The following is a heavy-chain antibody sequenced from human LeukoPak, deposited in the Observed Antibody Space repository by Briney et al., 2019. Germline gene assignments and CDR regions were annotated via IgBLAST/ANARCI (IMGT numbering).Heavy chain of an antibody. CDR1: GYSISSGYY. CDR2: IYHSGST. D-gene: IGHD3-9*01. V-gene: IGHV4-38-2*02. CDR3: ANGLLRYFDWLAISSWFDP. J-gene: IGHJ5*02. Sequence: TSETLSLTCTVSGYSISSGYYWGWIRQPPGKGLEWIGSIYHSGSTYYNPSPKSRVTISVDTSKNQFSLKLSSVTAADTAVYYCANGLLRYFDWLAISSWFDPWGQGTLVTVSS.